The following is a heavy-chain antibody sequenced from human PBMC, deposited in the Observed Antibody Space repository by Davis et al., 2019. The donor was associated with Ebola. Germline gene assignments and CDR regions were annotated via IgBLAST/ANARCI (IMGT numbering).Heavy chain of an antibody. CDR1: GYTFTGYY. CDR2: INPNSGGT. Sequence: AASVKVSCKASGYTFTGYYMHWVRQAPGQGLEWMGCINPNSGGTNYAEKFQDWVTVTRDTAISTAYMELSRLRSNDTAVYYCARDSSYDLGWGQGTLVTVSS. D-gene: IGHD5-12*01. CDR3: ARDSSYDLG. V-gene: IGHV1-2*04. J-gene: IGHJ4*02.